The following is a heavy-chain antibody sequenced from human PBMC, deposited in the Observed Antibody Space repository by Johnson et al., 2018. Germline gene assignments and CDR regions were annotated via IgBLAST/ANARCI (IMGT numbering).Heavy chain of an antibody. CDR3: ARALVPRFVELPHDGMDV. V-gene: IGHV3-30*03. CDR1: GFSFSSYG. J-gene: IGHJ6*02. Sequence: QVQLVESGGGVVQPGRSLRLSCAASGFSFSSYGMHWVRQAPGKGLEWVAVILYDGSNKYYPDSVKGRFTISRDNSKHTLSSQMHRMRAGDTAVYYCARALVPRFVELPHDGMDVWGQGTTVTVSS. CDR2: ILYDGSNK. D-gene: IGHD3-10*01.